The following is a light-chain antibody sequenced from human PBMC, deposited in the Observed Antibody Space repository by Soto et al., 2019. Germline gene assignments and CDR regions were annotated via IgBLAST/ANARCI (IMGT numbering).Light chain of an antibody. CDR2: DVF. CDR1: QDISKY. Sequence: DIQMTQSASSLPASVGDTVTIPCQASQDISKYLNWFQQKPGKAPELLIYDVFNVETGVPSRFSGRGSGTDFTLIISNLQPEDFATYYCQQYDQLPITFGGGTKVDI. V-gene: IGKV1-33*01. CDR3: QQYDQLPIT. J-gene: IGKJ4*01.